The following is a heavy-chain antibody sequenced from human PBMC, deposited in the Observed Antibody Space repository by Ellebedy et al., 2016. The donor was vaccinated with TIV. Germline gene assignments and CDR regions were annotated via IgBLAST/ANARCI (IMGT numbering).Heavy chain of an antibody. D-gene: IGHD2-21*01. Sequence: GESLKISXKGSGYRFTNSWIAWVRQKPGKDLEWLGIIYPGDSDTKYSPSFQGQVNISADKSIGTAYLQWSSLKASDTAIYYCARQTGDQLSSFDIWGQGTMVTVSS. CDR3: ARQTGDQLSSFDI. CDR2: IYPGDSDT. V-gene: IGHV5-51*01. CDR1: GYRFTNSW. J-gene: IGHJ3*02.